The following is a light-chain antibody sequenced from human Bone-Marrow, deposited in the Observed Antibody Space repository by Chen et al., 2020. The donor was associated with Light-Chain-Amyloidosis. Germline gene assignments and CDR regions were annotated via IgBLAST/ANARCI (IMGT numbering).Light chain of an antibody. Sequence: QSALTQPASVSGSPGQSITISCTGTSSDVGGYNYVSWYQQHPGKAPKLMIYDVSNRPSGVSKRFSGSKSGNTASLTISGLQAEDEADYYCSSYTSSTLDVFGTGTKVTVL. CDR2: DVS. CDR3: SSYTSSTLDV. V-gene: IGLV2-14*01. J-gene: IGLJ1*01. CDR1: SSDVGGYNY.